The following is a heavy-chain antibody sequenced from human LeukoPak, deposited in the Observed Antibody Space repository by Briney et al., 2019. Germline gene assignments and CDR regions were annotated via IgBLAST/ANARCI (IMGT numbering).Heavy chain of an antibody. CDR1: GVTFSSYG. J-gene: IGHJ6*03. D-gene: IGHD2-15*01. V-gene: IGHV3-30*03. Sequence: GGSLRLSCAASGVTFSSYGMHWVRQAPGKGLEWVAVISYDGSNKYYADSVKGRFTISRDNSKNTLYLQMNSLRPEDTAVYYCARDLLLAIYFYYYMDVWGKGTTVTVSS. CDR3: ARDLLLAIYFYYYMDV. CDR2: ISYDGSNK.